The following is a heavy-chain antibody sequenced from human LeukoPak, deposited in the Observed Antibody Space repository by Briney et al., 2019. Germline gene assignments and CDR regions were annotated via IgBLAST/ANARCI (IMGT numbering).Heavy chain of an antibody. CDR1: GFTFSNYA. J-gene: IGHJ5*02. V-gene: IGHV3-64D*06. Sequence: GGSLSLSCSASGFTFSNYAIHGVRQAPGKGLEYVSAISSTGGSTFYADSVKGRFTISRDNSKNMIYLQMSSLRPEDTAVYYCLKAPNSGWYSPWFDPWGQRILVTVSS. D-gene: IGHD6-19*01. CDR3: LKAPNSGWYSPWFDP. CDR2: ISSTGGST.